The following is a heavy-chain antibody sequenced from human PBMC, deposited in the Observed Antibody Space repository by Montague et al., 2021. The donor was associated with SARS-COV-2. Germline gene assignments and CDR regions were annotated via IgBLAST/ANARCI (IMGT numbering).Heavy chain of an antibody. V-gene: IGHV3-30*18. D-gene: IGHD3-10*01. CDR1: GFTFRYYA. Sequence: SLRLSCAASGFTFRYYAMHWVRQAPGKGLEWVALISSDEVNEYYADSVKGRFTISRDNSKSTLSLQINGLRLDDTAVYYCAKGRSLDSYYYGMDVWGQGTTVIVSS. CDR2: ISSDEVNE. CDR3: AKGRSLDSYYYGMDV. J-gene: IGHJ6*02.